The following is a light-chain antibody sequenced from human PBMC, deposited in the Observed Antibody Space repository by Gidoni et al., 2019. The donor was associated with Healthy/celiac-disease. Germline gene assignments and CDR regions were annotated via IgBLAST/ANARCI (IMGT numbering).Light chain of an antibody. CDR3: MQALQTPLIT. CDR2: LGS. J-gene: IGKJ5*01. CDR1: QSLLHSNGYNY. Sequence: TAMTQSPLSLPVTPGEPASISCRSSQSLLHSNGYNYLDWYLQKPGQSPQLLIYLGSTRASGVPDRFSGSGSGTDFTLKISRVEAEDVGVYYCMQALQTPLITFGQXTRLEIK. V-gene: IGKV2-28*01.